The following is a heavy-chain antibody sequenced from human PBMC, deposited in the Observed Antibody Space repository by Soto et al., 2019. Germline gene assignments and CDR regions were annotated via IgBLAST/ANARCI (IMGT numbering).Heavy chain of an antibody. Sequence: SVKVSCKASGGTFSSYAISWVRQAPGQGLEWMGGIIPIFGTANYAQKFQGRVTITADESTSTAYMELSSLRSEDSAVYYCARWGQTPAAGPNFDYWGQGTLVTVSS. CDR1: GGTFSSYA. V-gene: IGHV1-69*13. CDR3: ARWGQTPAAGPNFDY. J-gene: IGHJ4*02. CDR2: IIPIFGTA. D-gene: IGHD6-13*01.